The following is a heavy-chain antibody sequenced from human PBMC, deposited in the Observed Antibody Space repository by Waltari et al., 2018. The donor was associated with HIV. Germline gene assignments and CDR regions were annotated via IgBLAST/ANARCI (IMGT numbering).Heavy chain of an antibody. D-gene: IGHD3-22*01. J-gene: IGHJ4*02. CDR1: GVYVSTGTYY. V-gene: IGHV4-61*01. Sequence: HLQESGPRLAKPSETLSLTCSVSGVYVSTGTYYWSWIRQPPGKGLEWLGYISYLGSTNYNPSLKSRVTVSVDTSKNQVSLKLNSLTAADTAVYYCASHGDYYDRSGFYFDHWGQGTLVTVSS. CDR2: ISYLGST. CDR3: ASHGDYYDRSGFYFDH.